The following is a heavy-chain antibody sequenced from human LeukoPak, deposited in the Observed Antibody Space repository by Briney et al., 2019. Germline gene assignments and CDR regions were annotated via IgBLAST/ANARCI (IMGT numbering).Heavy chain of an antibody. V-gene: IGHV4-39*01. D-gene: IGHD5-18*01. CDR1: GFTFSSYSMN. CDR2: IYYSGST. Sequence: PGGSLRLSCAASGFTFSSYSMNWVRQAPGKGLEWIGSIYYSGSTYYNPSLKSRVTISVDTSKNQFSLKLSSVTAADTAVYYCARHADTAMVPELCRFDPWGQGTLVTVSS. J-gene: IGHJ5*02. CDR3: ARHADTAMVPELCRFDP.